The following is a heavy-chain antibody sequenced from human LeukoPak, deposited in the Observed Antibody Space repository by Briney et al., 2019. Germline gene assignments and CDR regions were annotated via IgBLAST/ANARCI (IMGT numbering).Heavy chain of an antibody. J-gene: IGHJ5*02. Sequence: GASVKVSCKASGYTFTSYGISWVRQAPGQGLEWMGWISAYNGNTNYAQKLQGRVTMTTDTSTSTAYMELSSLRSEDTAVYYCATVSNLIVVVTTGGWFDPWGQGTLVTVSS. CDR2: ISAYNGNT. D-gene: IGHD3-22*01. V-gene: IGHV1-18*01. CDR3: ATVSNLIVVVTTGGWFDP. CDR1: GYTFTSYG.